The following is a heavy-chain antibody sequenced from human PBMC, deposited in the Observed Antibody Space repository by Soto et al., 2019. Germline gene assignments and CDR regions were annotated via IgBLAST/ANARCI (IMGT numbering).Heavy chain of an antibody. D-gene: IGHD1-26*01. CDR2: IHYSGST. Sequence: PSETLSLPCTVSGVSISSEDYYWTWIRQPPGRGLGWVGYIHYSGSTYYNASLKSRATISIDTSKSQFSLRLNSVTAADPPVYFCASGKGVDGSHYFDFWGQGTLVTVSS. V-gene: IGHV4-30-4*01. J-gene: IGHJ4*02. CDR3: ASGKGVDGSHYFDF. CDR1: GVSISSEDYY.